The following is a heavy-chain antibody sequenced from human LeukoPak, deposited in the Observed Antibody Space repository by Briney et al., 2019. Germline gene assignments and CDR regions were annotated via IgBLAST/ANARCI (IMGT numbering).Heavy chain of an antibody. CDR1: GGAISSSNYY. CDR2: IYYSGDT. V-gene: IGHV4-39*01. CDR3: ATSTTLYAIPYFGY. Sequence: SETLSLTCTVSGGAISSSNYYWGWIRQPPGKGLVWIGSIYYSGDTYYSPSLKSRVTISVDTSKNQFSLKLSSVTAADTAVYYCATSTTLYAIPYFGYWGQGTLVTVSS. J-gene: IGHJ4*02. D-gene: IGHD2-8*01.